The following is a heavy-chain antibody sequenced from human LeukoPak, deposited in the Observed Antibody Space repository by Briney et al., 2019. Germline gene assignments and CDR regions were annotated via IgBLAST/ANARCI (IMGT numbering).Heavy chain of an antibody. D-gene: IGHD2-2*01. CDR2: IYYSGST. CDR1: GGSISSYY. CDR3: ARQEVGYCSSTSCSLLNYGMDV. V-gene: IGHV4-59*01. Sequence: SETLSLTCTVSGGSISSYYWSWIRQPPGKGLEWIGYIYYSGSTDYNTSLKSRVTISVDTSKNQCSLKMSSVTAADTAVYYCARQEVGYCSSTSCSLLNYGMDVWGQGPTVTVSS. J-gene: IGHJ6*02.